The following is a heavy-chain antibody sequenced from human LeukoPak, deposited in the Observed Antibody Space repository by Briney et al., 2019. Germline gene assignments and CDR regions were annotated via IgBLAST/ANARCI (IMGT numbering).Heavy chain of an antibody. J-gene: IGHJ4*02. CDR2: ISSSGSTI. D-gene: IGHD3-10*02. CDR1: GFTFSDYY. Sequence: GGSLRLSCAASGFTFSDYYMSWIRQAPGKGLEWVSYISSSGSTIYYADSVKGRFTISRDNAKNSLYLQMNSLRAGDTAVYFCTKGYMVSTMFYFDYWGQGTLVTVSS. V-gene: IGHV3-11*01. CDR3: TKGYMVSTMFYFDY.